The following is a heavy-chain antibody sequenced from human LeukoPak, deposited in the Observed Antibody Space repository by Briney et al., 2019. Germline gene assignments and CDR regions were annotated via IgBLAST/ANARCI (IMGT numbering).Heavy chain of an antibody. CDR2: IYYSGTT. CDR3: AASIRYTSGGYDY. D-gene: IGHD6-19*01. V-gene: IGHV4-39*01. J-gene: IGHJ4*01. Sequence: PSETLSLTCTVSGGSISSSSYHWGWIRQPPGKGLEWIGSIYYSGTTYYNPSLKSRVTISVDTSKNQFSLKVSSVTAADTFLYYCAASIRYTSGGYDYWGHGSLVTVSS. CDR1: GGSISSSSYH.